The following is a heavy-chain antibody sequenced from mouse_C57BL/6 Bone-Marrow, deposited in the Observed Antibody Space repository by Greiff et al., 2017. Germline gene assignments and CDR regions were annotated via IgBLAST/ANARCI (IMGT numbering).Heavy chain of an antibody. CDR1: GFTFSSYA. J-gene: IGHJ2*01. CDR3: TRDHYDPFDY. D-gene: IGHD2-4*01. V-gene: IGHV5-9-1*02. CDR2: ISSGGDYI. Sequence: EVMLVESGEGLVKPGWSLKLSCAASGFTFSSYAMSWVRQTPEKRLEWVAYISSGGDYIYYADTVKGRFTISRDNARNTLYLQMSSLKSEDTAMYYCTRDHYDPFDYWGQGTTLTVSS.